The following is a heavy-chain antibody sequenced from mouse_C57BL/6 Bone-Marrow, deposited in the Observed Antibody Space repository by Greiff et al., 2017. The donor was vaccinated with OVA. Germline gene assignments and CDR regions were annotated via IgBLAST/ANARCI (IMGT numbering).Heavy chain of an antibody. CDR1: GYTFTSYW. D-gene: IGHD3-2*02. Sequence: QVQLQQPGAELVKPGASVKLSCKASGYTFTSYWMHWVKQRPGQGLEWIGMIHPNSGSTNYNEKFKSKATLTVDKSSSTAYMQLSSLTSEDSAVYYCARGAAQAKAWFAYWGQGTLVTVSA. J-gene: IGHJ3*01. CDR3: ARGAAQAKAWFAY. V-gene: IGHV1-64*01. CDR2: IHPNSGST.